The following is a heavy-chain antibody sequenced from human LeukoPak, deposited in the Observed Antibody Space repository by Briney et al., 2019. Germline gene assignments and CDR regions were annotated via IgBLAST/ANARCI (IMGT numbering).Heavy chain of an antibody. CDR2: IYHSGST. V-gene: IGHV4-38-2*02. CDR3: ARGRTYYDSSGYLSRVLRYYFDY. CDR1: GYSISSGYY. J-gene: IGHJ4*02. D-gene: IGHD3-22*01. Sequence: PSETLSLTCTVSGYSISSGYYWGWIRQPPGKGLEWIGSIYHSGSTYYNPSLKSRVTISVDTSKNQFSLKLSSVTAADTAVYYCARGRTYYDSSGYLSRVLRYYFDYWGQGTLVTVSS.